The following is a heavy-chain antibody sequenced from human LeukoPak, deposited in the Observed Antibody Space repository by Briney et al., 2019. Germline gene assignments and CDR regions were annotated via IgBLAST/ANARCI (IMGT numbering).Heavy chain of an antibody. V-gene: IGHV3-30-3*01. CDR2: LSYDESDN. J-gene: IGHJ4*02. Sequence: GGSLRLSCAASGFTLRNYVMYWVRQTPGKGLELVAALSYDESDNYSADSVKGRFTISRDNSKNTLYLQMNSLRTEDTAVYYCGRDDYWGQGTLVTVSS. CDR3: GRDDY. CDR1: GFTLRNYV.